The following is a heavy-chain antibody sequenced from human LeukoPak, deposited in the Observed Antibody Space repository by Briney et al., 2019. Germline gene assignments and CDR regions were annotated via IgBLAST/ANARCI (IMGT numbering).Heavy chain of an antibody. V-gene: IGHV3-15*01. CDR1: GFTFSNAW. CDR2: IKSKTDGGTT. J-gene: IGHJ6*03. CDR3: TTDLGQWLESYYYYYMDV. Sequence: PGGSLRLSCAASGFTFSNAWMSWVRQAPGKGLEWVGRIKSKTDGGTTDYAAPVKGRFTISRDDSKNTLYLQMNSLKTEDTAVYYCTTDLGQWLESYYYYYMDVWGKGTTVTIS. D-gene: IGHD6-19*01.